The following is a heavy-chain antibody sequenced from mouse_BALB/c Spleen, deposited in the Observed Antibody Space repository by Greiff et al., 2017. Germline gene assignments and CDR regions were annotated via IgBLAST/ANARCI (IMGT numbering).Heavy chain of an antibody. Sequence: QVQLKESGPGLVAPSQSLSITCTVSGFSLTSYGVHWVRQPPGKGLEWLGVIWAGGSTNYNSALMSRLSISKDNSKSQVFFKMNSLQANDTAIYYCASYDSYAMDYWGQGTSVTVSS. V-gene: IGHV2-9*02. CDR2: IWAGGST. D-gene: IGHD2-12*01. J-gene: IGHJ4*01. CDR3: ASYDSYAMDY. CDR1: GFSLTSYG.